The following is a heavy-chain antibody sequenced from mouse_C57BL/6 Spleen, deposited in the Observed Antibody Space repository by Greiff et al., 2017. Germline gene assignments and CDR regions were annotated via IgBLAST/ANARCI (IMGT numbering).Heavy chain of an antibody. V-gene: IGHV1-4*01. Sequence: QVQLQQSGAELARPGASVKMSCKASGYTFTSYTMHWVKQRPGQGLEWIGYINPSSGYTKYNQKFKDKATLTAYKSSSTAYMQLSSLTSEDSAVYYCARDYYDYDEAMDYWGQGTSVTVSS. CDR3: ARDYYDYDEAMDY. CDR2: INPSSGYT. D-gene: IGHD2-4*01. CDR1: GYTFTSYT. J-gene: IGHJ4*01.